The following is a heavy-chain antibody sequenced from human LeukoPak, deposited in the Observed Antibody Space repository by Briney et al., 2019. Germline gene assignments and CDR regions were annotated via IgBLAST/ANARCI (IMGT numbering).Heavy chain of an antibody. J-gene: IGHJ4*02. CDR1: GFSFPYG. CDR2: ISSSGNTI. V-gene: IGHV3-48*03. Sequence: GGSLRLSCEASGFSFPYGMNWVRQAPGKGLEWVSYISSSGNTIYYADSVKGRFTISRDNAKNSLYLLMNSLRAEDTAVYYCARALRTVWGYYFDYWGQGTLVTVSS. D-gene: IGHD4-17*01. CDR3: ARALRTVWGYYFDY.